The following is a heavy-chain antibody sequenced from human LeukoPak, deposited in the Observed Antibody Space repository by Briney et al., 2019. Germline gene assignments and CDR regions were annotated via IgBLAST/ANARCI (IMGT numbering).Heavy chain of an antibody. CDR2: ISSSSSYI. CDR1: GFTFGSYS. CDR3: AKKYSTGLDP. J-gene: IGHJ5*02. D-gene: IGHD1-26*01. V-gene: IGHV3-21*04. Sequence: PGGSLRLSCAASGFTFGSYSMNWVRQAPGKGLEWVSSISSSSSYIYYADSVKGRFTISRDNAKNSLYLQMNSLRAEDTAIYYCAKKYSTGLDPWGQGTLVTVSS.